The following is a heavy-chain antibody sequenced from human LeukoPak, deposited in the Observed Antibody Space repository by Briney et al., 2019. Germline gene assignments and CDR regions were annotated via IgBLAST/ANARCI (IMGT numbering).Heavy chain of an antibody. Sequence: PSETLSLTCAVYGGSFSGYYWSWIRQPPGKGLEWIGEINHSGSTNYNPSLKSRVTISVDTSKNQFSLKLSSVTAADTVVDYCARRRITMIVVVIPTWSAPSGQGTLVTVSS. J-gene: IGHJ5*02. V-gene: IGHV4-34*01. CDR1: GGSFSGYY. CDR3: ARRRITMIVVVIPTWSAP. CDR2: INHSGST. D-gene: IGHD3-22*01.